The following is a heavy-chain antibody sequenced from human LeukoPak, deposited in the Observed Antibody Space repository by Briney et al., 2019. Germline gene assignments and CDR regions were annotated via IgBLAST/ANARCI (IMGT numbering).Heavy chain of an antibody. CDR3: ARDPPTG. CDR1: GHSLSGYF. V-gene: IGHV4-34*01. D-gene: IGHD4-11*01. Sequence: NPSETLSLSCAVYGHSLSGYFWSWLPQPPGRGLERIGQINRSGSTNYNPSLKSRVTISVDTSKYQFSLKLSSVTAADTAVYYCARDPPTGWGQGTLVTVSS. J-gene: IGHJ4*02. CDR2: INRSGST.